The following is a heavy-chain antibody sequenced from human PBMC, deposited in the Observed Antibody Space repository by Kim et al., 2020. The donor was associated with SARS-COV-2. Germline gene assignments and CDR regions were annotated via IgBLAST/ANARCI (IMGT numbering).Heavy chain of an antibody. Sequence: GGSLRLSCAASGFTFSSYAMSWVRQAPGKGLEWVSAISGSGGSTYYADSVKGRFTISRDNSKNTLYLQMNSLRAEDTAVYYCAKGFYCSGGSCYEFRYYYYGMDVWGQGTTVTVSS. J-gene: IGHJ6*02. CDR1: GFTFSSYA. V-gene: IGHV3-23*01. CDR2: ISGSGGST. D-gene: IGHD2-15*01. CDR3: AKGFYCSGGSCYEFRYYYYGMDV.